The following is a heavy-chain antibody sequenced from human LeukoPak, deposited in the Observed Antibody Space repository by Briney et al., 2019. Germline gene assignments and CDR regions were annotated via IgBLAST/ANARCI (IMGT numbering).Heavy chain of an antibody. Sequence: SETLSLTCNVSGGSIRSYYWSWIRQPPGKGLEWIGYIYYNGTTNYNPSLKSRVTISVDTPKNQFSLKLSSVTAADSAVYYCARDPRRFYDSSGYTREDAFDIWGQGTMVTVSS. CDR3: ARDPRRFYDSSGYTREDAFDI. CDR2: IYYNGTT. D-gene: IGHD3-22*01. CDR1: GGSIRSYY. V-gene: IGHV4-59*01. J-gene: IGHJ3*02.